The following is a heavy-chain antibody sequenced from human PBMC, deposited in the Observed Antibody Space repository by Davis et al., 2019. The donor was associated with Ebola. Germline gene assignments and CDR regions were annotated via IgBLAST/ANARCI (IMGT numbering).Heavy chain of an antibody. Sequence: SVTVSCQASGDTFSNYAFNWVRQPPGQGLEWMGGILPIFGTTNYAQKFQGRVSITADESTSTAYMELSRLRSDDTAVYYCARGRVGEYQLPRDWGQGTLVTVSS. CDR1: GDTFSNYA. V-gene: IGHV1-69*13. CDR2: ILPIFGTT. J-gene: IGHJ4*02. CDR3: ARGRVGEYQLPRD. D-gene: IGHD2-2*01.